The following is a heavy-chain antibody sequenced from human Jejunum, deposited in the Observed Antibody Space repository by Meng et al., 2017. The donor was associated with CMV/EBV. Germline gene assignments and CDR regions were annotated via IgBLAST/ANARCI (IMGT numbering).Heavy chain of an antibody. D-gene: IGHD6-6*01. CDR3: ARGRVSYTSWSPQGY. CDR1: LTVSNDA. V-gene: IGHV3-30-3*01. J-gene: IGHJ4*02. CDR2: ISYDGSDN. Sequence: LTVSNDAIDGGRRAPGKGMEWVEVISYDGSDNYYADTVKGRVTISRDNSKNTLDLQMNSLRAEDTAVYFCARGRVSYTSWSPQGYWGQGALVTVSS.